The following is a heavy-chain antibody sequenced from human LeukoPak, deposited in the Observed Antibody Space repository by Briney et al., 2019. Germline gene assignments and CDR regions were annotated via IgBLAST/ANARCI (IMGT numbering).Heavy chain of an antibody. D-gene: IGHD6-13*01. V-gene: IGHV1-69*13. CDR2: IIPIFGTA. Sequence: SVTVSCKASGGTFSSYAISWVRQAPGQGLEWMGGIIPIFGTANYAQKFQDRVTITADESTSTAYMELSSLRSEDTAVYYCARGYSSSWSDWFDPWGQGTLVTVSS. CDR1: GGTFSSYA. J-gene: IGHJ5*02. CDR3: ARGYSSSWSDWFDP.